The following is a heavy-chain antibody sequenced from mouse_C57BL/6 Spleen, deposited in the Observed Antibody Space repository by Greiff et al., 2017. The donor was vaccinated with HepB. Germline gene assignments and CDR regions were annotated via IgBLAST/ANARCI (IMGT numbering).Heavy chain of an antibody. CDR1: GYTFTSYW. D-gene: IGHD2-5*01. J-gene: IGHJ2*01. CDR3: ARSNSNYEGGDY. Sequence: QVQLKQPGAELVKPGASVKLSCKASGYTFTSYWMQWVKQRPGQGLEWIGEIDPSDSYTNYNQKFKGKATLTVDTSSSTAYMQLSSLTSEDSAVYYCARSNSNYEGGDYWGQGTTLTVSS. V-gene: IGHV1-50*01. CDR2: IDPSDSYT.